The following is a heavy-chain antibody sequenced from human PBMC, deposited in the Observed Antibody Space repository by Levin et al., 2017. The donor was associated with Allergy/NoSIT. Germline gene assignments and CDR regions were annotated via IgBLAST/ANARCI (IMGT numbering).Heavy chain of an antibody. V-gene: IGHV4-4*02. Sequence: SETLSLTCAVSGDSFSTTNWWSWVRQASGQGLEWIGEVYHDGSSNYNPSLKSRLTISMDRSKNQFFLNLKSVTAADTAVYFCARRRGATIGPFDYWGQGTLVTVSS. D-gene: IGHD3-10*01. J-gene: IGHJ4*02. CDR3: ARRRGATIGPFDY. CDR1: GDSFSTTNW. CDR2: VYHDGSS.